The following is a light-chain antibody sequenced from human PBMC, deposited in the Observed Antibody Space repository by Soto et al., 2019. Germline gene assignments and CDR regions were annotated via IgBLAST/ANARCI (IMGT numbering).Light chain of an antibody. CDR2: VAS. J-gene: IGKJ4*01. CDR3: LQYGALPLT. Sequence: EIVLTQSPGTLSLSPGDRATLSCSASQSVHNNYLAWYQQKLGQAPRLVISVASNRSTGISDRFSGGGSGTDFILTISRLEPEDSAVYYCLQYGALPLTFGGGTKVEI. V-gene: IGKV3-20*01. CDR1: QSVHNNY.